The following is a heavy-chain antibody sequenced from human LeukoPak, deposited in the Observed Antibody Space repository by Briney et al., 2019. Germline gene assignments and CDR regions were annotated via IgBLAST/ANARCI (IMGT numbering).Heavy chain of an antibody. CDR1: DDSITMYY. D-gene: IGHD6-13*01. J-gene: IGHJ6*03. CDR2: VDHTGST. Sequence: SKTLSLTCTVSDDSITMYYWTWIRQPPGKGLEWIGYVDHTGSTKFNPSLNGRVSISRDTSKNFFSLRLRSVTAADTAVYFCARGRVSSSTWYSTYYYFFYMDFWGKGTTVTVSS. CDR3: ARGRVSSSTWYSTYYYFFYMDF. V-gene: IGHV4-59*01.